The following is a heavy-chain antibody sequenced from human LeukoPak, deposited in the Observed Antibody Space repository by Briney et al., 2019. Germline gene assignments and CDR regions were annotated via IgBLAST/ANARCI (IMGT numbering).Heavy chain of an antibody. J-gene: IGHJ4*02. Sequence: GGSLRLSCAASGFIFDDYAMYWVRQAPGKGPEWVSGISWNSGSIGYADSVKGRFTISRDNVKNSLFLQMNSLRADDTALYYCARGVYTSSSSHFDYWGQGTLVTVSS. CDR2: ISWNSGSI. V-gene: IGHV3-9*01. D-gene: IGHD6-6*01. CDR3: ARGVYTSSSSHFDY. CDR1: GFIFDDYA.